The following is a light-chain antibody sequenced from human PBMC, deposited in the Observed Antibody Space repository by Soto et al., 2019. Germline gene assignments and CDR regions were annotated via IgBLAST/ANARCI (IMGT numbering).Light chain of an antibody. CDR3: QQYYSTPYT. CDR1: QSVLYSSNNKNY. CDR2: WAS. V-gene: IGKV4-1*01. J-gene: IGKJ2*01. Sequence: DIVMTQSPDSLAVSLGERATINCKSSQSVLYSSNNKNYLVGYQQKPGQPPKLLIYWASTRESGVPDRFSGSGSGTDFTLTISSLQAEDVAVYYCQQYYSTPYTFGQGTKLEIK.